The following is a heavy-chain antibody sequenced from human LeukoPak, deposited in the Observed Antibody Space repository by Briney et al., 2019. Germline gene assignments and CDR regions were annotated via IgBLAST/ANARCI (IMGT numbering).Heavy chain of an antibody. CDR3: ASQGDYNDHYYYYMDV. Sequence: ASVKVSCKASGYTFTSYYMHWVRQAPGQGFEWMGIINPSGGSTSYAQKFQGRVTMTRDMSTSTVYMELSSLRSEDTAVYYCASQGDYNDHYYYYMDVWGKGTTVTVSS. V-gene: IGHV1-46*01. CDR2: INPSGGST. D-gene: IGHD4-17*01. CDR1: GYTFTSYY. J-gene: IGHJ6*03.